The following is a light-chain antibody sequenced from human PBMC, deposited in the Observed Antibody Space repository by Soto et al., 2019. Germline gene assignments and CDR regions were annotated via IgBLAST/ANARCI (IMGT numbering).Light chain of an antibody. CDR1: QGIGSY. J-gene: IGKJ1*01. V-gene: IGKV1-9*01. CDR3: QQYDVDSGT. CDR2: AAS. Sequence: LTQSPATLSLSPGERATLSCRASQGIGSYLAWYQQKPGKAPRLLIYAASTLQSGVPSRFSGSGSGTEFTLTISSLQPDDFATYYCQQYDVDSGTFGQGTKVDI.